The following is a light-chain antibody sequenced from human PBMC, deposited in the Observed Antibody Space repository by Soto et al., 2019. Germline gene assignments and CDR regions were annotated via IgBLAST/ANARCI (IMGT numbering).Light chain of an antibody. J-gene: IGKJ3*01. CDR1: QGIANF. CDR3: QQLNSFPIP. Sequence: ILLTQSPSSLSASVGERVTISCRASQGIANFLAWYQQKPGKAPKLLIYGASTFQSGGPSRFSGSGSGTALTLTISSMQPEDVFTYYCQQLNSFPIPFGPGTKVDIK. V-gene: IGKV1-9*01. CDR2: GAS.